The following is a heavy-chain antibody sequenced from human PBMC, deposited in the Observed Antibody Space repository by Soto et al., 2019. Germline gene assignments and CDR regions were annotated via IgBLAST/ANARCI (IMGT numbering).Heavy chain of an antibody. CDR3: AKIQRYSSGWYASDY. D-gene: IGHD6-19*01. Sequence: SGGSLRLSCAASGFTFSSYAMSWVRQAPGKGLEWVSAISGSGGSTYYADSVKGRFTISRGNSKNTLYLQMNSLRAEDTAVYYCAKIQRYSSGWYASDYWGQGTLVTVSS. CDR1: GFTFSSYA. V-gene: IGHV3-23*01. CDR2: ISGSGGST. J-gene: IGHJ4*02.